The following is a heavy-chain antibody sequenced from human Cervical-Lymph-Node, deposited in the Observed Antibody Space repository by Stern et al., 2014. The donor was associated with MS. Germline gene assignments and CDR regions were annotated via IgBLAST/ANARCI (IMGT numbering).Heavy chain of an antibody. J-gene: IGHJ4*02. CDR1: GGSISGSGHY. CDR3: AREWFGQLTFDY. D-gene: IGHD3-10*01. V-gene: IGHV4-39*02. CDR2: FYYSGST. Sequence: QVQLQESGPGLVKPSETLSLICTVSGGSISGSGHYWAWIRQPPGKGLEWIASFYYSGSTYHNPSLKSRVTISVDTSKNQFSLKLSSVTAADTAVYYCAREWFGQLTFDYWGQGTLVTGSS.